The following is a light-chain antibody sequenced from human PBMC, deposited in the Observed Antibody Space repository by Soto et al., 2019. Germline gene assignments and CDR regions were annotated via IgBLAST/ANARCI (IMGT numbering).Light chain of an antibody. CDR1: NIGSKG. V-gene: IGLV3-21*01. Sequence: SYELTQPPSVSVAPGETARISCGGNNIGSKGVHWYQQKPGQAPVLVIYSDTDLPPVIPERFSGSNSANMATLTISRVEAGDEADYYCQVWDSGSAHVLFGRGTKLT. CDR3: QVWDSGSAHVL. CDR2: SDT. J-gene: IGLJ2*01.